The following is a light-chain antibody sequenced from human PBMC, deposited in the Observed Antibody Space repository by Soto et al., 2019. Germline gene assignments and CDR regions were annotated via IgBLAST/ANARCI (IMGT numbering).Light chain of an antibody. V-gene: IGLV2-23*01. CDR2: EGS. J-gene: IGLJ3*02. CDR1: SSDVGSYNL. Sequence: QSALTQPASVSGSPGHSITISCTGTSSDVGSYNLVSWYQQHPGKAPKLMIYEGSKRPSGVSNRFSGSKSGNTASLTIPGLQTEDDADYYCCSYAGSITWVFGGGTKLTVL. CDR3: CSYAGSITWV.